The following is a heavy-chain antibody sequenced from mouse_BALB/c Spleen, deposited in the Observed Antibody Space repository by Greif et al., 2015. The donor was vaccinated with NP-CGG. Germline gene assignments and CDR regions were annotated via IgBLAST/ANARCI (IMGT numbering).Heavy chain of an antibody. D-gene: IGHD2-10*02. CDR2: INPSTGYT. CDR1: GYTFTSYW. J-gene: IGHJ2*01. CDR3: AGGKYGNHDY. V-gene: IGHV1-7*01. Sequence: VQLQQSGAELAKPGASVKMPCKASGYTFTSYWMHWVKQRPGQGLEWIGYINPSTGYTEYNQKFKDKATLTADKSSSTAYMQLSSLTSEDSAVYYCAGGKYGNHDYWGQGTTLTVSS.